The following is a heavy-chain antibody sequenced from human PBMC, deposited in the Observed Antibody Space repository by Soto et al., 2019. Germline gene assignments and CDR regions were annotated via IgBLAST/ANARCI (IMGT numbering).Heavy chain of an antibody. CDR2: MYYSGRT. Sequence: SETLSLTCTVSGGSISSYYWSWIRQPPGKGLECIGYMYYSGRTNYNPSLKSLVTISVDTSKNQFSLKLSSVTAADTTVYCCARGMYCSGGSCYSHWLDPWGQGTLVTVSS. CDR1: GGSISSYY. J-gene: IGHJ5*02. CDR3: ARGMYCSGGSCYSHWLDP. D-gene: IGHD2-15*01. V-gene: IGHV4-59*01.